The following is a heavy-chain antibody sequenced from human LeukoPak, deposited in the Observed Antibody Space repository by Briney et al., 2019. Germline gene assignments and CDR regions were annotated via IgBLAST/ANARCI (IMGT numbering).Heavy chain of an antibody. CDR3: ARDRGAYCGGDCYLGFDY. CDR1: GFTFSDYA. Sequence: SGGSLRLSCAASGFTFSDYAMSWVRQAPGKGLEWVSAISGSGDDTYYADSVKGRFTISRDNSKNTLYLQMTSLTAEDTAVYYCARDRGAYCGGDCYLGFDYWGRGTLVTVSS. D-gene: IGHD2-21*02. CDR2: ISGSGDDT. J-gene: IGHJ4*01. V-gene: IGHV3-23*01.